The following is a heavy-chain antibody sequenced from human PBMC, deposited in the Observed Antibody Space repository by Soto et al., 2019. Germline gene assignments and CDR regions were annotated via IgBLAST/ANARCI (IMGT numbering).Heavy chain of an antibody. J-gene: IGHJ5*02. V-gene: IGHV4-59*01. CDR1: GGSISSYY. CDR3: ARDRCSGGSCYWTNNWFDP. D-gene: IGHD2-15*01. Sequence: SETLSLTCTVSGGSISSYYLSWIRQPPGKGLEWIGYIYYSGSTNYNPSLKSRVTISVDTSKNQFSLKLSSVTAADTAVYYCARDRCSGGSCYWTNNWFDPWGQGTLVTVS. CDR2: IYYSGST.